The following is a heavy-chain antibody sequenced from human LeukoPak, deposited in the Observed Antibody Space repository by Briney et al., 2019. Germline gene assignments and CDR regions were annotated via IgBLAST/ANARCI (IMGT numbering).Heavy chain of an antibody. J-gene: IGHJ6*04. CDR3: ARGGITMVRGVSGNYYGMDV. Sequence: SETLSLTCAVYGGSFSGYYWSWIRQPPGKGLEWIGEINHSGSTNYNPSLKSRVTISVDTSKNQFSLKLSSVTAADTAVYYCARGGITMVRGVSGNYYGMDVWSKGTTVTVSS. D-gene: IGHD3-10*01. V-gene: IGHV4-34*01. CDR2: INHSGST. CDR1: GGSFSGYY.